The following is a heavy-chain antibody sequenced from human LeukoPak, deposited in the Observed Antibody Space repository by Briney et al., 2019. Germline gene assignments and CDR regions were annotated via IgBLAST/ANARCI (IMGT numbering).Heavy chain of an antibody. CDR1: GYTFTSYG. V-gene: IGHV1-18*01. J-gene: IGHJ4*02. CDR3: ARGGQYDFWSGYTDY. CDR2: ISAYNGNT. D-gene: IGHD3-3*01. Sequence: ASVKVSCKASGYTFTSYGISWVRQAPGQGLEWMGWISAYNGNTNYAQKLQGRVTMTTDTSTSTAYMELRSLRSDDTAVYYCARGGQYDFWSGYTDYWGQGTLVTVSS.